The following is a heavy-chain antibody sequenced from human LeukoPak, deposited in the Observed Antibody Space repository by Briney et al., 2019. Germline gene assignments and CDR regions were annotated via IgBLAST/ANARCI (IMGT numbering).Heavy chain of an antibody. CDR1: GGSFSGYY. CDR2: INHSGST. CDR3: ARAPLPYYDILTGQIDYYYGMDV. D-gene: IGHD3-9*01. V-gene: IGHV4-34*01. Sequence: SETLSLTCAVYGGSFSGYYWSWIRQPPGKGLEWIGEINHSGSTNYNPSLKSRVTISVDTSKNQFSMKLISVTAADTAVYYCARAPLPYYDILTGQIDYYYGMDVWGKGTTVTLSS. J-gene: IGHJ6*04.